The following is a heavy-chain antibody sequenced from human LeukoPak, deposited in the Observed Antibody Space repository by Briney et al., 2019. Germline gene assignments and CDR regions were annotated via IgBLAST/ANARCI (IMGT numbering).Heavy chain of an antibody. CDR1: GFSLSTSGVG. Sequence: GSGPTLVNPTQTLTLTCTFSGFSLSTSGVGVGWIRQPPGKALEWLALIYWDDDKRYSPSLKSRLTITKDTYKNQVVLTMTNMDPVDTATYYCAHTYYYDSVHQFDYWGQGTLVTVSS. CDR2: IYWDDDK. CDR3: AHTYYYDSVHQFDY. D-gene: IGHD3-22*01. J-gene: IGHJ4*02. V-gene: IGHV2-5*02.